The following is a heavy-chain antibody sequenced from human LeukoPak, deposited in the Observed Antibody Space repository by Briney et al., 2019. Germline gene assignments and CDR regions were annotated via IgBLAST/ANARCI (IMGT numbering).Heavy chain of an antibody. D-gene: IGHD5-12*01. CDR1: GFTFSSYA. J-gene: IGHJ4*02. CDR2: ISGSGGST. Sequence: GGSLRLSCAASGFTFSSYAMSWVRQAPGKGLEWVSAISGSGGSTYYADSVKGRFTISRDNSKNTLYLQMNSLRAEDTAVYYCANPRGIVATIWGGEFDYWGQGTLVTVSS. CDR3: ANPRGIVATIWGGEFDY. V-gene: IGHV3-23*01.